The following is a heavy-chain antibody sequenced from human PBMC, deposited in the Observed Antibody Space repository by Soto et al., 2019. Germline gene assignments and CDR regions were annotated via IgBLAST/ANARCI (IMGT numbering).Heavy chain of an antibody. Sequence: QVVLLQSGAEVKERGSSVRVSCQVSGSTFNNFAFSWVRQAPGHGPEWMGGIVVDSNTAEYSQRFQDRVTITADTSTDTLYMELGSLTFEDTAVYYCARAIKRWEVNYYFDFWGQGTLVTVSS. CDR2: IVVDSNTA. CDR1: GSTFNNFA. V-gene: IGHV1-69*06. D-gene: IGHD1-26*01. CDR3: ARAIKRWEVNYYFDF. J-gene: IGHJ4*02.